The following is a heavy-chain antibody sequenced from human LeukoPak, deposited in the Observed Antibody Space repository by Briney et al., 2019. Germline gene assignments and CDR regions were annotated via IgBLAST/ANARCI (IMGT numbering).Heavy chain of an antibody. D-gene: IGHD3-22*01. J-gene: IGHJ4*02. CDR3: ARGTYYYDSSGYYESGVHDY. CDR2: ISAYSGNT. V-gene: IGHV1-18*01. CDR1: GYTFTYYG. Sequence: ASVKVSCKASGYTFTYYGITWVRQAPGQGLEWMGWISAYSGNTNYAQKLQGRVTMTTDTSTTTAYMELRSLRSDDTAVYYCARGTYYYDSSGYYESGVHDYWGQGTLVTVSS.